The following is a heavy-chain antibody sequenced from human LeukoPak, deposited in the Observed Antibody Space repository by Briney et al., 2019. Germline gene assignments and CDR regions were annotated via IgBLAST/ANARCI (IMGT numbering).Heavy chain of an antibody. CDR3: ARPRRVCSGGSCYSPSFQH. CDR2: INHSGST. Sequence: PSETLSLTCAVYGGSFSGYYWSWIRQPPGKRLEWIGEINHSGSTNYNPSLKSRVTISVDTSKNQFSLKLSTVTAADTAVYYCARPRRVCSGGSCYSPSFQHWGQGTLVTVSS. D-gene: IGHD2-15*01. V-gene: IGHV4-34*01. J-gene: IGHJ1*01. CDR1: GGSFSGYY.